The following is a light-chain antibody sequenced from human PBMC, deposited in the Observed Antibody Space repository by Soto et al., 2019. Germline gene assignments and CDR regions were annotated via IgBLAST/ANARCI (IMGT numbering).Light chain of an antibody. CDR2: EGT. CDR3: QSYDGGLSAYV. J-gene: IGLJ1*01. V-gene: IGLV2-14*02. Sequence: QAVLTQPASVSGSPGQSITISCTGTSSDVGTYYLVSWYQQHPGKVPKVMIYEGTKRPSGVSDRFSGSKSGTSASLAITGLQAEDEADYYCQSYDGGLSAYVFGGGTKLTVL. CDR1: SSDVGTYYL.